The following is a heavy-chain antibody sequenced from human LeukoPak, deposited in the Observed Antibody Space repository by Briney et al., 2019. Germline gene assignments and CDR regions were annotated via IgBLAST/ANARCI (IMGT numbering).Heavy chain of an antibody. V-gene: IGHV3-21*06. CDR2: IDSSGGYM. CDR3: LRGDRRDY. Sequence: GGSLRLSCAASGFTFSSYAMSWVRQAPGMGLEWVSAIDSSGGYMFYADSVKGRFIISRDNAKDSLYLQMNSLRAEDTAVYYCLRGDRRDYWGQGTLVTVSS. CDR1: GFTFSSYA. J-gene: IGHJ4*02.